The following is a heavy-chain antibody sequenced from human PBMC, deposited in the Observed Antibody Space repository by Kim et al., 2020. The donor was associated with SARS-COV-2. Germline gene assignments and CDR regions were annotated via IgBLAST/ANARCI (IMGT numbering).Heavy chain of an antibody. CDR3: AKSGGLGAVYYFDY. V-gene: IGHV4-39*07. Sequence: SETLSLTCTVSGGSISSNKYYWGWIRQPPGKGLEWIGSIYYSGKIYYNPSLKNRVTISVDTSKNQFSLKLSSVTAADTAVYYCAKSGGLGAVYYFDYWGQGTLVTVSS. J-gene: IGHJ4*02. D-gene: IGHD1-26*01. CDR1: GGSISSNKYY. CDR2: IYYSGKI.